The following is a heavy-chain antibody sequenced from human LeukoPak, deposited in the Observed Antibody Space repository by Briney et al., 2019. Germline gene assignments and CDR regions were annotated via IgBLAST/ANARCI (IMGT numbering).Heavy chain of an antibody. CDR1: GFTFSHYS. Sequence: GGSPRLSCAASGFTFSHYSKNWVRQAPGKGLERVSSISGSSSYIYYADSVKGRFTISRHNAKNSLFLEMNSLRAEDTAVYYCARDWEEYCSGGSCSSFRHWGQGTLVTVSS. V-gene: IGHV3-21*01. J-gene: IGHJ1*01. CDR3: ARDWEEYCSGGSCSSFRH. CDR2: ISGSSSYI. D-gene: IGHD2-15*01.